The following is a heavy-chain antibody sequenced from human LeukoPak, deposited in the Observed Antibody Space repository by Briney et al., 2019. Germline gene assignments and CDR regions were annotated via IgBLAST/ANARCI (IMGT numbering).Heavy chain of an antibody. Sequence: GGSLRLSCAASGFTFNIYAMSWVRQAPGKGLQWVSDISGSGGSTNYADSVKGRFTISRDNSKNTVYLQMSGLRAEDTAIYYCAKEGIATTVTYFDYWGQGTLVTVSS. V-gene: IGHV3-23*01. CDR1: GFTFNIYA. D-gene: IGHD6-13*01. J-gene: IGHJ4*02. CDR2: ISGSGGST. CDR3: AKEGIATTVTYFDY.